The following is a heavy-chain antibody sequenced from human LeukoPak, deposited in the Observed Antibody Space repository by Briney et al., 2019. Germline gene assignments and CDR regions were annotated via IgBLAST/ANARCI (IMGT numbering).Heavy chain of an antibody. V-gene: IGHV4-30-2*01. D-gene: IGHD3-10*01. CDR1: GGSISSGGYY. J-gene: IGHJ4*02. CDR2: IYHSGST. CDR3: ARDRFQFYFDY. Sequence: SETLSLTCTVSGGSISSGGYYWSWIRQPPGKGLEWIGYIYHSGSTYYNPSLKSRVTISVDRSKNQFSLKLSSVTAADTAVYYCARDRFQFYFDYWGQGTLVTVSS.